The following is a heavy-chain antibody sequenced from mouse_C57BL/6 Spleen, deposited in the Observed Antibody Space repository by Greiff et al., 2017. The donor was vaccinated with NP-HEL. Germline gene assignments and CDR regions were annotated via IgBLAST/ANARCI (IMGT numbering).Heavy chain of an antibody. V-gene: IGHV3-6*01. D-gene: IGHD1-1*01. Sequence: DVQLQESGPGLVKPSQSLSLTCSVTGYSITSGYYWNWIRQFPGNKLEWMGYISYDGSNNYNPSLKNRISITRDTSKNQFFLKLNSVTTEDTATYYCARACLLTTVVFDYWGQGTTLTVSS. CDR3: ARACLLTTVVFDY. CDR2: ISYDGSN. J-gene: IGHJ2*01. CDR1: GYSITSGYY.